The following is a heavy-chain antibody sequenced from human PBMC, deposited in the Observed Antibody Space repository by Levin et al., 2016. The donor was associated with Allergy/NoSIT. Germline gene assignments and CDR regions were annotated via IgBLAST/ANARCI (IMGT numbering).Heavy chain of an antibody. CDR3: ARNLEGSGSSD. CDR1: GFTFSSYA. Sequence: GGSLRLSCAASGFTFSSYAMSWVRQAPGKGLEWVSAISGSGGSTYYADSVKGRFTISRDNSKNTLYLQMNSLRAEDTAIYYCARNLEGSGSSDWGQGTMVTVSS. D-gene: IGHD3-10*01. J-gene: IGHJ3*01. V-gene: IGHV3-23*01. CDR2: ISGSGGST.